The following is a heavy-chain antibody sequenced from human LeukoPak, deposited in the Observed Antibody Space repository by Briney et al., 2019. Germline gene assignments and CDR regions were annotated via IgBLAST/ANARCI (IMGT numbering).Heavy chain of an antibody. CDR3: AKNSGSTAL. J-gene: IGHJ4*02. CDR1: GFTFSNYG. V-gene: IGHV3-30*18. D-gene: IGHD1-26*01. Sequence: GGSLRLSCAASGFTFSNYGMHWVRQAPGKGLEWVSVMSYDGSNKYYADSVKGRFTISRDNSKNTLYLQMNSLRAEDTAMYYCAKNSGSTALWGQGTLVTVSS. CDR2: MSYDGSNK.